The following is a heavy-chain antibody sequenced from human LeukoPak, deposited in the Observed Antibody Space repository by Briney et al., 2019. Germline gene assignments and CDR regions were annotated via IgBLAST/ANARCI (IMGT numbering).Heavy chain of an antibody. CDR3: GSGSYFLPNY. V-gene: IGHV3-23*01. J-gene: IGHJ4*02. CDR2: ISGSGGST. D-gene: IGHD3-10*01. CDR1: GFTFSSYA. Sequence: GGSLRLSCAASGFTFSSYAMSWVRQAPGKGLEWVSAISGSGGSTYYADSVKGRFTISRDNSKNTLYLQMNSLRAEDTAVYYCGSGSYFLPNYWGQGTLVTVSS.